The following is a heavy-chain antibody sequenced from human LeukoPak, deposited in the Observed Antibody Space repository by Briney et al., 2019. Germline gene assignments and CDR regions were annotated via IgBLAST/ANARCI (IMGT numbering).Heavy chain of an antibody. CDR2: IRSEPKNFAT. CDR3: FSSNSTPGGNWFDP. D-gene: IGHD4-11*01. Sequence: GGSLRLSCVASGFSFSDSAIHWVRQAAGKGREWVGRIRSEPKNFATAYAASVRGRFTISRDDSKNTAYLQMDGLKNEDTAVYFCFSSNSTPGGNWFDPWGQGTLVTVSS. CDR1: GFSFSDSA. V-gene: IGHV3-73*01. J-gene: IGHJ5*02.